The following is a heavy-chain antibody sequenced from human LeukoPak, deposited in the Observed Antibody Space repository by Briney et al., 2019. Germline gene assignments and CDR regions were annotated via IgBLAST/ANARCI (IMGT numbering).Heavy chain of an antibody. V-gene: IGHV1-18*01. J-gene: IGHJ4*02. D-gene: IGHD6-13*01. Sequence: ASVKVSCKASGGTFSSYAISWVRQAPGQGLEWMGWISAYNGNTNYAQKLQGRVTMTTDTSTSTAYMELRSLRSDDTAVYYCARAPPNPHVAAAGTYYFDYWGQGTLVTVSS. CDR2: ISAYNGNT. CDR3: ARAPPNPHVAAAGTYYFDY. CDR1: GGTFSSYA.